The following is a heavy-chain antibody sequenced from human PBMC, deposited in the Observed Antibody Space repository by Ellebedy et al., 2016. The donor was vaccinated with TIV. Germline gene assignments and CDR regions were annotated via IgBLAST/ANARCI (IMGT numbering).Heavy chain of an antibody. Sequence: AASVKVSCKTSGYSFTNYVISWVRQAPGQGLEWMGWISIYTGNTNYAQKLQDRVTMTTDTSTSTAYMELRSLRSDDTAVYYCSRGPPRWALDYWGQGTLVTVSS. J-gene: IGHJ4*02. CDR2: ISIYTGNT. D-gene: IGHD4-23*01. V-gene: IGHV1-18*04. CDR1: GYSFTNYV. CDR3: SRGPPRWALDY.